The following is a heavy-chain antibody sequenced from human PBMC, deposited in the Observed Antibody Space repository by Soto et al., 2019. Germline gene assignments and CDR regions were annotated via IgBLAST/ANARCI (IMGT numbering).Heavy chain of an antibody. Sequence: QVQLVKSGGGVVQPGTSLRLSCAASGFTLSSYGMHWVRQAPGKGLEWVAVLWSAGRTRYYADSVEGRFTISRDISKNTLSLLMNSLRADDTAIYYCAREVAVAGVPPGGAFQVWGQGTMVTVSS. CDR3: AREVAVAGVPPGGAFQV. J-gene: IGHJ3*01. D-gene: IGHD6-19*01. CDR2: LWSAGRTR. V-gene: IGHV3-33*01. CDR1: GFTLSSYG.